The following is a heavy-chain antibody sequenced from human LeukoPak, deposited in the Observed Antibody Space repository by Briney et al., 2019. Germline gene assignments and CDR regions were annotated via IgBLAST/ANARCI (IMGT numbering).Heavy chain of an antibody. J-gene: IGHJ4*02. CDR1: GGSISSGSFY. CDR3: ARGRPYFDY. CDR2: MYHSGSS. Sequence: PSETLSLTCTVSGGSISSGSFYWGWIRQPPGKGLEWIGSMYHSGSSYYNPSLKSRVTISLVTSKNQFSLKLSSVTAADTAVYYCARGRPYFDYWGQGTLVTVSS. V-gene: IGHV4-39*07.